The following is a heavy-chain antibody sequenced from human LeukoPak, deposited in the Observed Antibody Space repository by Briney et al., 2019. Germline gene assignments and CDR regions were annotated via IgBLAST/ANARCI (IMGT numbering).Heavy chain of an antibody. CDR3: ATHCSGGSCYPFDY. J-gene: IGHJ4*02. D-gene: IGHD2-15*01. CDR2: ISSSSSYI. Sequence: GGSLRLSCAASGFTLSSYSMNWVRQAPGKGLEWVSSISSSSSYIYYADSVKGRFTISRDNAKNSLYLQMNSLRAEDTAVYYCATHCSGGSCYPFDYWGQGTLVTVSS. CDR1: GFTLSSYS. V-gene: IGHV3-21*01.